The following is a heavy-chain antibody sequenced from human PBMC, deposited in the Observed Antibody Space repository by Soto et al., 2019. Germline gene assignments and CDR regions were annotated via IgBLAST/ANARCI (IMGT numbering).Heavy chain of an antibody. CDR1: GFTFSSYS. D-gene: IGHD2-15*01. CDR3: ARVMVAAREIYPFDY. J-gene: IGHJ4*02. CDR2: ISSSSSYI. V-gene: IGHV3-21*01. Sequence: GGSLRLSCAASGFTFSSYSMNWVRQAPGKGLEWVSSISSSSSYIYYADSVKGRFTISRDNAKNSLYLQMNSLRAEDTAVYYCARVMVAAREIYPFDYWGQGTLVTVSS.